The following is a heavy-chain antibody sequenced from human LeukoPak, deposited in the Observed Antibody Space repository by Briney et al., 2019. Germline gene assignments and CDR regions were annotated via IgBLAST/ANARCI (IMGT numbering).Heavy chain of an antibody. CDR3: AMASGSIYYYMDV. Sequence: PGASVKVSCKASGYTFTRYYMHWVRQAPGQGLEWVVIINPSGGSTSYAQKFQGRVTMTGHTSTSTVYMELSSLRSEDTAVYYCAMASGSIYYYMDVWGKGTTVTV. V-gene: IGHV1-46*01. CDR1: GYTFTRYY. D-gene: IGHD3-10*01. CDR2: INPSGGST. J-gene: IGHJ6*03.